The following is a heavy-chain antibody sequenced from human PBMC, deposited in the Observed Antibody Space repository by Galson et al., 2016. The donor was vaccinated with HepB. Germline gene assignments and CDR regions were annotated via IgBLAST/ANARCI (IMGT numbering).Heavy chain of an antibody. V-gene: IGHV3-30*18. CDR3: AKWPEKKGAFDI. CDR2: ISFDGGNK. CDR1: GFTFSSYD. Sequence: SLRLSCAASGFTFSSYDMHWVRQAPGKGLEWVAVISFDGGNKYYADSVKGRFTISRDNSKNTLYLQMNSLRAEDTAVYYCAKWPEKKGAFDIWGQGTMVTVSS. J-gene: IGHJ3*02.